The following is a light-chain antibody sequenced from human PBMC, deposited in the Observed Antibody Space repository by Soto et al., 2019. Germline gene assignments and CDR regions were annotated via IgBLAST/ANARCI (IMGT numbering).Light chain of an antibody. CDR1: QSFSSNY. J-gene: IGKJ1*01. CDR3: QQYSGVWT. Sequence: EIVLTQSPGTLSLSPGERATLSCRASQSFSSNYLAWYQQKPGQAPRILNYGATTRATGIPDRFSGSESGTDITITISRMEHENSAVYYCQQYSGVWTFRQGAKVEI. CDR2: GAT. V-gene: IGKV3-20*01.